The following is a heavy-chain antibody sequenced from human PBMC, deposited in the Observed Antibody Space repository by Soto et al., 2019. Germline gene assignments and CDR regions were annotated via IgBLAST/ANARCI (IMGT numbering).Heavy chain of an antibody. CDR2: IYWDDDK. D-gene: IGHD3-16*01. CDR1: GFSLSTSGVG. J-gene: IGHJ4*02. CDR3: AHRQGDYIWGSQIRYDY. V-gene: IGHV2-5*02. Sequence: SGPTLVKPTQTLTLTCTFSGFSLSTSGVGVGWIRQPPGKALEWLALIYWDDDKRYSPSLKSRLTITKDTSKSQVVLTMTNMDPVDTATYYCAHRQGDYIWGSQIRYDYWGQGTLVTVSS.